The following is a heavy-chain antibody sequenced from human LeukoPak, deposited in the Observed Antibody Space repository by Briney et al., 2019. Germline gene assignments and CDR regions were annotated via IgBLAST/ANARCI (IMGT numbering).Heavy chain of an antibody. CDR2: IYHGGST. CDR1: GDSISSSHW. J-gene: IGHJ6*03. CDR3: ARDTRASSYSSSGRRYYYYYMDV. V-gene: IGHV4-4*02. Sequence: SGTLSLTCAVSGDSISSSHWWSSVRPSPGKGLEWIGEIYHGGSTHYNPPLKSRVIISVDTAKNQFSLKLSSVTAADTAVYYCARDTRASSYSSSGRRYYYYYMDVCGKGTTVTVSS. D-gene: IGHD6-6*01.